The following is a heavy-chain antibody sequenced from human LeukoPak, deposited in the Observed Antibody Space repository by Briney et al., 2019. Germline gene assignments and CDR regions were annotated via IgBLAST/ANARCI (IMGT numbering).Heavy chain of an antibody. CDR2: MNPNSGNT. V-gene: IGHV1-8*01. J-gene: IGHJ6*02. CDR1: GYTFTSYD. CDR3: ARGGRITIFGVVNYGMDV. D-gene: IGHD3-3*01. Sequence: ASVKVSCKASGYTFTSYDINWVRQATGQGLEWMGWMNPNSGNTGYAQKFQGRVTMTRNTSISTAYMELSSLRSEDTAVYYCARGGRITIFGVVNYGMDVWGQGTTVTVSS.